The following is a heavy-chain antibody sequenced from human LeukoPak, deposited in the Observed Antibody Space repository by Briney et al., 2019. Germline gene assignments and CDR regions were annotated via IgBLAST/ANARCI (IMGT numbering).Heavy chain of an antibody. D-gene: IGHD5-24*01. V-gene: IGHV3-23*01. CDR1: GFIFSSYA. CDR3: AKSDCASDGCKLLNC. J-gene: IGHJ4*02. Sequence: PGGSLRFSCAVSGFIFSSYAMSWVRQAPGKGLEWVSSISGSGDATKYADSVMGRFTISRDNSKNTLSLQMNSLRAEDTAVYYCAKSDCASDGCKLLNCWGQGTLVTASS. CDR2: ISGSGDAT.